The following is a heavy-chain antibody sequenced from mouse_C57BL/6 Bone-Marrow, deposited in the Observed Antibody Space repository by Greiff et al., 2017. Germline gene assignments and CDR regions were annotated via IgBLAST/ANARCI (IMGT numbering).Heavy chain of an antibody. J-gene: IGHJ3*01. CDR1: GFTFSDYG. Sequence: EVKLVESGGGLVKPGGSLKLSCAASGFTFSDYGMHWVRQAPEKGLEWVAYISSGSSTIYYADTVKGRFTIFRDNAKNTLFLQMTSLRTEATAVYYCANNYYGFAYWGQGTLVTVSA. CDR2: ISSGSSTI. CDR3: ANNYYGFAY. D-gene: IGHD1-2*01. V-gene: IGHV5-17*01.